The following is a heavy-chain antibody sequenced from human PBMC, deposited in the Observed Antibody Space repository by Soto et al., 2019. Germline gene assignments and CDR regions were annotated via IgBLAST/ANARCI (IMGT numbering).Heavy chain of an antibody. Sequence: QVQLVQSGAEVKKPGSSVKVSCKASGGTFSSYAINWVRQAPGQGLEWMGGIIPIFGTANYAQKFQGRVTITADKSTNTAYMELPSLRSEDTAVYYCASSPPPTVTMYSRYFDLWGRGTLVTVSS. J-gene: IGHJ2*01. CDR3: ASSPPPTVTMYSRYFDL. CDR1: GGTFSSYA. V-gene: IGHV1-69*14. D-gene: IGHD4-17*01. CDR2: IIPIFGTA.